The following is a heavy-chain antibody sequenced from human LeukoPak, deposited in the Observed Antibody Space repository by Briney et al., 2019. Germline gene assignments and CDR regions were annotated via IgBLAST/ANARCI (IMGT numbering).Heavy chain of an antibody. D-gene: IGHD6-6*01. CDR2: IYYSGST. J-gene: IGHJ3*02. V-gene: IGHV4-30-4*01. CDR1: GGSISSGDYY. CDR3: ARDSVREPRDAFDI. Sequence: PSETLSLTCTVSGGSISSGDYYWSWIRQPPGKGLEWIGYIYYSGSTYYNPSLKSRVTISVDTSKNQFSLKLSSVTAADTAVYYYARDSVREPRDAFDIWGQGTMVTVSS.